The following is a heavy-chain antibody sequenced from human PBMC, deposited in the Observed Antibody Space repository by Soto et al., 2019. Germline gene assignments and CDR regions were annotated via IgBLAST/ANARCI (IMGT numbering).Heavy chain of an antibody. D-gene: IGHD2-15*01. CDR3: ALRRGYCSGGSCYSIWFDP. CDR1: GFSLSTSGVG. CDR2: FYWDDDK. V-gene: IGHV2-5*02. Sequence: SGPTLVNPTQTLTLTCTLSGFSLSTSGVGVGWIRQPPGKALEWLTLFYWDDDKRYSPSLKSRLTITKDTSKNQVVLTMTNMNPVDTATSYCALRRGYCSGGSCYSIWFDPWGQ. J-gene: IGHJ5*02.